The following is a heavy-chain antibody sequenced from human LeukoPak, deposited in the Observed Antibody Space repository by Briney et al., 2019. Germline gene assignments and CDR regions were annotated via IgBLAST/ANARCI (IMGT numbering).Heavy chain of an antibody. V-gene: IGHV3-48*01. CDR2: ISSSSSTI. D-gene: IGHD3-10*01. CDR3: ARDHGSGSYYAFDI. CDR1: GFTFSSYS. J-gene: IGHJ3*02. Sequence: GGSPRLSCAASGFTFSSYSMNWVRQAPGKGLEWVSYISSSSSTIYYADSVKGRFTISRDNAKNSLYLQMNSLRAEDTAVYYCARDHGSGSYYAFDIWGQGTMVTVSS.